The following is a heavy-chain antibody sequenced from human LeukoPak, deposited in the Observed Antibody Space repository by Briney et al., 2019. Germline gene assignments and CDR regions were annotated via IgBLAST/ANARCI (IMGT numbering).Heavy chain of an antibody. CDR2: IYYSGST. J-gene: IGHJ6*03. CDR3: ARRFYTAMVTGYYYYYMDV. Sequence: SETLSLTCTVSGGSISSSSYYWGWIRQPPGKGLEWIGSIYYSGSTYYSPSLKSRVTISVDTSKNQFSLKLSSVTAADTAVYYCARRFYTAMVTGYYYYYMDVWGKGTTVTVSS. CDR1: GGSISSSSYY. D-gene: IGHD5-18*01. V-gene: IGHV4-39*01.